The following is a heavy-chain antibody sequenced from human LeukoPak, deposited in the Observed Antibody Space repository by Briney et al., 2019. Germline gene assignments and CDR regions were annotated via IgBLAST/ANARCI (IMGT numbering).Heavy chain of an antibody. V-gene: IGHV4-59*01. CDR2: IYYSGST. CDR3: ARVRASYYDSSGYPWYYYGMDV. J-gene: IGHJ6*02. Sequence: SETLSLTCTVSGGSISSYYWSWIRQPPGKGLEWIGYIYYSGSTNYNPSLKSRVTISVDTSKNQFSLKLSSVTAADTAVYYCARVRASYYDSSGYPWYYYGMDVWGQGTTVTVCS. D-gene: IGHD3-22*01. CDR1: GGSISSYY.